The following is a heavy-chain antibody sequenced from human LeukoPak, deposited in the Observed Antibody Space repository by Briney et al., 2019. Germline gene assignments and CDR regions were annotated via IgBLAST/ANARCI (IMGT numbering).Heavy chain of an antibody. J-gene: IGHJ3*02. CDR3: AMANSDALDI. CDR2: IYSGGST. Sequence: GGSLRLSCAASGFTFSSYATSWVRQAPGKGLEWVSVIYSGGSTYYADSVKGRFTISRHNSKNTLYLQMNSLRAEDTAVYYCAMANSDALDIWGQGTMVTVS. CDR1: GFTFSSYA. V-gene: IGHV3-53*04. D-gene: IGHD2-21*01.